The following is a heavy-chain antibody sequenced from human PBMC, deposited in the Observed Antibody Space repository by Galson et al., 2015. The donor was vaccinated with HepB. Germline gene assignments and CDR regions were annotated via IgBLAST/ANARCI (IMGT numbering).Heavy chain of an antibody. CDR2: IGSITTYI. Sequence: SLRLSCAASGFTFSDYSMHWVRQAPGKGLEWVSFIGSITTYIYYADAVKGRFIVSRDNAKNSLYLQMNSLIAEDTAVYYCAREFCSSSSCYQEYFHPWGQGTLVTVSS. CDR3: AREFCSSSSCYQEYFHP. CDR1: GFTFSDYS. J-gene: IGHJ1*01. D-gene: IGHD2-15*01. V-gene: IGHV3-21*06.